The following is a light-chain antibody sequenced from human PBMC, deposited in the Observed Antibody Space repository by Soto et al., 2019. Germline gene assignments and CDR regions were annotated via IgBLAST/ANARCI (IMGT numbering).Light chain of an antibody. CDR2: GAS. Sequence: EIVMTQSPATLSVSPGERATLSCRARQSVSSNLAWYQQKPGQAPRLLIYGASTRATGIPARYSGSGSGTEFTLTIRSLQSEDFAVYYCQQYNDGPVTFGQGTKLEIK. V-gene: IGKV3-15*01. CDR1: QSVSSN. J-gene: IGKJ2*01. CDR3: QQYNDGPVT.